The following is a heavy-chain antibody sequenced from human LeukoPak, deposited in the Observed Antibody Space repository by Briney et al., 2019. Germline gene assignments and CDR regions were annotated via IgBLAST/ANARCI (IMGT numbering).Heavy chain of an antibody. CDR3: ARERYGDLYYFDY. D-gene: IGHD4-17*01. Sequence: GGSLRLSCAASGLTFSSYGMHWVRQAPGKGLEWVAVIWYDGSNKYYADSVKGRFTISRDNSKNTLYLQMNSLRAEDTAVYYCARERYGDLYYFDYWGQGTLVTVSS. CDR1: GLTFSSYG. V-gene: IGHV3-33*01. J-gene: IGHJ4*02. CDR2: IWYDGSNK.